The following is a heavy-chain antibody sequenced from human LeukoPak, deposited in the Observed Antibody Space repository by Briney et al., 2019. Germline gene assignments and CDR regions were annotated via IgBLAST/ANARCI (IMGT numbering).Heavy chain of an antibody. CDR2: INHSGST. V-gene: IGHV4-34*01. CDR3: AREEDCSGGICYLGNAFDI. J-gene: IGHJ3*02. CDR1: GGSFSGYY. Sequence: SETLSITCAVYGGSFSGYYWSWIRQPPGKGLEWIGEINHSGSTNYNASLKSRVTISVDTSKNQFSLKLSSVTAADTAVYYCAREEDCSGGICYLGNAFDIWGQGTMVTVSS. D-gene: IGHD2-15*01.